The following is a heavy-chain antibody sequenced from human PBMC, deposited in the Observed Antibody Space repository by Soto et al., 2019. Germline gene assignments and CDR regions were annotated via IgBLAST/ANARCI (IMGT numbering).Heavy chain of an antibody. CDR2: VWPGGSDT. Sequence: GETLTISCRASGYKFTNYWMAWMRQMPGKGLEWIGVVWPGGSDTRYNPTFQGQVTVSVDKSINTAYLQRSSLRASDTAMSYCERTDSGYDYGWFDPWGQGAMVTVSS. CDR3: ERTDSGYDYGWFDP. D-gene: IGHD5-12*01. J-gene: IGHJ5*02. CDR1: GYKFTNYW. V-gene: IGHV5-51*01.